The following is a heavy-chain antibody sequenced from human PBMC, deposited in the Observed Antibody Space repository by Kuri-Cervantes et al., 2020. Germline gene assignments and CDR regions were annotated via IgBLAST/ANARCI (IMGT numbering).Heavy chain of an antibody. V-gene: IGHV1-24*01. J-gene: IGHJ6*03. CDR2: FDPEDGET. D-gene: IGHD6-19*01. Sequence: ASVKVSCKVSGYTLNELSMHWVRQAPGKGLEWMGGFDPEDGETIYAQKFQGRVTMTEDTSTDTAYMELSSLRYEDMAVYYCATSGWYRPRLGRSYYFMDVWGKGTTVTVSS. CDR3: ATSGWYRPRLGRSYYFMDV. CDR1: GYTLNELS.